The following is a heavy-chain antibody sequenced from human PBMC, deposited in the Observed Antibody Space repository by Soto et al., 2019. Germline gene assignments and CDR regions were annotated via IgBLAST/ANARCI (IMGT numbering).Heavy chain of an antibody. J-gene: IGHJ4*02. CDR2: ISAYNGKT. V-gene: IGHV1-18*01. Sequence: QVQLVQSGAEVKKPGASVKVSCKTSGYPFTSYGINWVRQAPGQGPEWMGWISAYNGKTSYTQKFQGGVTMTTDTSTSTAYMGLRRLRSDDTAVYYCAGDRLLAVTARLHYWGQGPLVRVSS. CDR3: AGDRLLAVTARLHY. CDR1: GYPFTSYG. D-gene: IGHD2-21*02.